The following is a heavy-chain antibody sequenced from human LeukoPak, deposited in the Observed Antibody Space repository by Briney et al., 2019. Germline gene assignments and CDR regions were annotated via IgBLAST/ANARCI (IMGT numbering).Heavy chain of an antibody. V-gene: IGHV1-2*06. CDR1: GYTFTGYY. CDR2: INPNSGGT. Sequence: ASVKVSCKASGYTFTGYYMHWVRQAPGQGLEWMGRINPNSGGTNYAQKFQGRVTMTRDTSISTAYMELSRLRSDDTAVYYCARSSGYYTGDDAFDIWGQGTMVTVSS. CDR3: ARSSGYYTGDDAFDI. J-gene: IGHJ3*02. D-gene: IGHD3-22*01.